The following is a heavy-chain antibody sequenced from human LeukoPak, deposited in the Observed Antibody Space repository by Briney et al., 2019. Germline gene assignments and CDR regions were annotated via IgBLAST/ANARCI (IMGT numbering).Heavy chain of an antibody. V-gene: IGHV3-23*01. J-gene: IGHJ4*02. CDR3: AKHAHSSSSGVYYFDY. Sequence: PGGSLRLSCAASGITFSNYAMSWVRQAPGKGLEWVSAISGSGGGTYYADSAKGRFTIFRDNSKNTLFLQMNSLRAEDTAIYYCAKHAHSSSSGVYYFDYWGQGTLVTVSS. CDR2: ISGSGGGT. D-gene: IGHD6-6*01. CDR1: GITFSNYA.